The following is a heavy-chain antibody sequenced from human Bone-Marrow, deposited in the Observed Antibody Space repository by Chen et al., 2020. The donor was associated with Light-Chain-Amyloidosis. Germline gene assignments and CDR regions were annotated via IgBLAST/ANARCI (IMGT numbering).Heavy chain of an antibody. J-gene: IGHJ6*02. CDR1: GFTLSSYG. CDR3: ARDARYGSGSPRLYYGMDV. V-gene: IGHV3-33*01. D-gene: IGHD3-10*01. CDR2: KWYDGNNK. Sequence: QVQLVESGGGVVQPGRSLRLSCAASGFTLSSYGLHWVRQAPGKGLEWVAVKWYDGNNKYYADSVKGRFTISRDNSKNTLYLQMNSLSAEDTAVYYCARDARYGSGSPRLYYGMDVWGQGTTVTVSS.